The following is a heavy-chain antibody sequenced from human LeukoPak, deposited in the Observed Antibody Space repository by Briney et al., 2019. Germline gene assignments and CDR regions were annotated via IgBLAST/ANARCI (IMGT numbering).Heavy chain of an antibody. V-gene: IGHV4-38-2*02. CDR1: GYSISSGYY. CDR3: ARALGAFDI. Sequence: SETLSLTCSVSGYSISSGYYWGWIRQSPGKGLEWIGSIYQTGSTYYNPSLKSRVTISLDKSKNQVSLKLNSVTAADTAVYYCARALGAFDIWGQGTMVTVSS. J-gene: IGHJ3*02. CDR2: IYQTGST.